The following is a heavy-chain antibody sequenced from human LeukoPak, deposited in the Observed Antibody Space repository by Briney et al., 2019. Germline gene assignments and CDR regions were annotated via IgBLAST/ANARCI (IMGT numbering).Heavy chain of an antibody. V-gene: IGHV4-4*07. D-gene: IGHD6-19*01. CDR3: ASIAVAAKTIDY. Sequence: SETLSLTCTVSGGSISSYYWSWIRQPAGKGLEWIGRTYTSGSINYNPSLKSRVTMSVDTSKNQFSLKLSSVIAADTAVYYCASIAVAAKTIDYWGQGTLVTVSS. CDR2: TYTSGSI. CDR1: GGSISSYY. J-gene: IGHJ4*02.